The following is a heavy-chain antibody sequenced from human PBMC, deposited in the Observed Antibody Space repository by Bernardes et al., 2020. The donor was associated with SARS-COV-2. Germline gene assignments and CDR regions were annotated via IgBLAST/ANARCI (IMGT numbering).Heavy chain of an antibody. J-gene: IGHJ4*02. Sequence: ASVKVSCKASGYTFTHNYMQWVRQAPGKGLEWMGWIDPNSGATNYAQKFQGRVTMTRDTSISTAYMELSRLRSDDTAVYYCAQSGYFSHFDYWGQGTLVTVSS. CDR1: GYTFTHNY. CDR2: IDPNSGAT. V-gene: IGHV1-2*02. D-gene: IGHD5-12*01. CDR3: AQSGYFSHFDY.